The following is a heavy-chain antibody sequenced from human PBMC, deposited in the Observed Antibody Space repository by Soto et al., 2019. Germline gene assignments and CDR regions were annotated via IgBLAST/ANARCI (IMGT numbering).Heavy chain of an antibody. CDR2: IKNKANGYKT. D-gene: IGHD4-17*01. J-gene: IGHJ4*02. V-gene: IGHV3-72*01. CDR1: GFTFSDHY. CDR3: ARGTTRSYGGNSVDY. Sequence: PGGSLRLSCVASGFTFSDHYMDWVRQAPGKGLEWVGRIKNKANGYKTEYAASVEGRITISRDDSKNSLSLQINSLKTEDTAVYYCARGTTRSYGGNSVDYWGQGTLVTVSS.